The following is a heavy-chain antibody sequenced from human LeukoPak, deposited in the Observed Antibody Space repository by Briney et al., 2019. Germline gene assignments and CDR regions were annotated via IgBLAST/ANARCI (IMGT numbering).Heavy chain of an antibody. CDR1: GFTFSSYS. V-gene: IGHV3-21*01. CDR2: ISSSSSYI. D-gene: IGHD2-15*01. Sequence: GGCLRLSCAASGFTFSSYSMNWVRQAPGKGLEWVSSISSSSSYIYYADSVKGRFTISRDNAKNSLYLQMNSLRAEDTAVYYCARLSSGGTTVANWGQGTLVTVSS. J-gene: IGHJ4*02. CDR3: ARLSSGGTTVAN.